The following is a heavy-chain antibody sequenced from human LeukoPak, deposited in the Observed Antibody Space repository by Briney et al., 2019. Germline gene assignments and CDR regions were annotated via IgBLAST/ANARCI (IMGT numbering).Heavy chain of an antibody. Sequence: PGGSLRLSCAASGFTFSSYWMSWVRQAPGKGLEWVANIKQDGSEKYYADSVKGRFTISRDNSKNTLYLQMNSLRAEDTAVYYCAKATLYDSSSFDYWGQGTLVTVSS. CDR1: GFTFSSYW. J-gene: IGHJ4*02. CDR2: IKQDGSEK. V-gene: IGHV3-7*03. D-gene: IGHD3-22*01. CDR3: AKATLYDSSSFDY.